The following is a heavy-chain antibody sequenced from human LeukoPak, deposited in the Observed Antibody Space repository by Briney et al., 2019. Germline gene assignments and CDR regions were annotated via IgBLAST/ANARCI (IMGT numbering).Heavy chain of an antibody. Sequence: GGSLRLSCAASGFTFSDYYMNWIHQAPGKGLEWVSYLSGSSSYTNYADSVRGRFTISRDNAKNSLYLQMNSLRAEDTAVYYCARADRSLGIDYWGQGTLVTVSS. CDR1: GFTFSDYY. CDR2: LSGSSSYT. D-gene: IGHD6-19*01. CDR3: ARADRSLGIDY. J-gene: IGHJ4*02. V-gene: IGHV3-11*05.